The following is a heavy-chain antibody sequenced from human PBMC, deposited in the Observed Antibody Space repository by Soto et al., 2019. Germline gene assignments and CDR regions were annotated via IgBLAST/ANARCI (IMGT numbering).Heavy chain of an antibody. D-gene: IGHD1-26*01. Sequence: QVQLVESGGGVVQPGRSLRLSCAASGFTFSSYAMHWVRQAPGKGLEWVAGISYDGSNKYYADSVKGRFTISRDNSKNTLYLPMNSLRAEATAVYYCAGGPVGATPSDAFDIWGQGTMVTVSS. CDR3: AGGPVGATPSDAFDI. J-gene: IGHJ3*02. V-gene: IGHV3-30-3*01. CDR1: GFTFSSYA. CDR2: ISYDGSNK.